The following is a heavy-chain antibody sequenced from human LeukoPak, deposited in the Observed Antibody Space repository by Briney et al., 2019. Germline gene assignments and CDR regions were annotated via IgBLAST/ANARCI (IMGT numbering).Heavy chain of an antibody. CDR2: INPNSGGA. J-gene: IGHJ4*02. CDR3: ARGLSFGNFDY. Sequence: ASVKVSCKASGYTFTDYYMHWVRQAPGQGLEWMGWINPNSGGANYAQKFQGRVTMTRDTSTTTVNMELSSLRSEDTAVYYCARGLSFGNFDYWGQGTLVTVSS. CDR1: GYTFTDYY. V-gene: IGHV1-2*02. D-gene: IGHD3-10*01.